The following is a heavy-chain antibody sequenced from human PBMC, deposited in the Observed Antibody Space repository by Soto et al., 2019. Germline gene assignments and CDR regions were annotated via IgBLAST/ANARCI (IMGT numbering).Heavy chain of an antibody. D-gene: IGHD3-10*01. CDR2: IIPIFGTA. J-gene: IGHJ6*02. CDR3: AGGWFGELLYYYGMDV. Sequence: ASVKVSCKASGGTFSSYATSWVRQAPGQGLEWMGGIIPIFGTANYAQKFQGRVTITADESTSTAYMELSSLRSEDTAVYYCAGGWFGELLYYYGMDVWGQGTTVTVS. V-gene: IGHV1-69*13. CDR1: GGTFSSYA.